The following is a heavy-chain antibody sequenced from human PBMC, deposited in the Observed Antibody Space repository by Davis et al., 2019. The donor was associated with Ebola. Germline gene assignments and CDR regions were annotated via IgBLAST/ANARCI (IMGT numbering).Heavy chain of an antibody. CDR1: GYTFTSYY. J-gene: IGHJ4*02. D-gene: IGHD2-8*01. CDR2: INPSAGTT. CDR3: ARDVGMVYAYYFDY. Sequence: ASVKVSCKASGYTFTSYYMHWVRQAPGQGLEWMGIINPSAGTTSYAQEFQGRVTMTTDTSTSTAYMELRSLRSDDTAVYYCARDVGMVYAYYFDYWGQGTLVTVSS. V-gene: IGHV1-46*01.